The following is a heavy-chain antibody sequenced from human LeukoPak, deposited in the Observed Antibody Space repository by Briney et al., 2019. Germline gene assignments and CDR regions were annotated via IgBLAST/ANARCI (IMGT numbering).Heavy chain of an antibody. CDR1: GGSISSSSYY. J-gene: IGHJ4*02. CDR3: ARLRQHQRTYYYGSGSYGY. V-gene: IGHV4-39*07. D-gene: IGHD3-10*01. CDR2: IYYSGST. Sequence: PSETLSLTCTVSGGSISSSSYYWGWIRQPPGKGLEWIGSIYYSGSTYYNPSLKSRVTISVDTSKNQFSLKLSSVTAADTAVYYCARLRQHQRTYYYGSGSYGYWGQGTLVTVSS.